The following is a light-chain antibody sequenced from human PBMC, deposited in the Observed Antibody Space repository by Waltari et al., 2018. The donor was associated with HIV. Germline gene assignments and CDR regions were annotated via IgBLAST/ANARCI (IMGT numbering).Light chain of an antibody. Sequence: DIVMTQSPDSLAVSLGARATINCRSSQTVLYTSSNKNYLAWYQQRPGQPPKLLIYWASTRDSGVPDRFSGSGSGTDFTLTISSLQAEDVAVYYCQQYYSTPLTFGPGTKVDIK. V-gene: IGKV4-1*01. J-gene: IGKJ3*01. CDR1: QTVLYTSSNKNY. CDR3: QQYYSTPLT. CDR2: WAS.